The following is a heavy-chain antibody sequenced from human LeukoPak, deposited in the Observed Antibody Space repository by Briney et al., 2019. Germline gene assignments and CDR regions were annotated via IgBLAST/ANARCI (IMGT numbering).Heavy chain of an antibody. Sequence: GASVKVSCKASGGTFSTYAMSWVRQAPGRGLEWASAISGGAGITWYADTVKGRFTISRDTSKNTLFLQINSLRADDTAVYYCARDRAYPNDVFDIWGQGTMVTVSS. CDR3: ARDRAYPNDVFDI. CDR2: ISGGAGIT. J-gene: IGHJ3*02. CDR1: GGTFSTYA. D-gene: IGHD2-21*01. V-gene: IGHV3-23*01.